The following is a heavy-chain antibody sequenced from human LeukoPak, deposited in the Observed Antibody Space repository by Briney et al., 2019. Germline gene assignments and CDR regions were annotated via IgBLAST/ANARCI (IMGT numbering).Heavy chain of an antibody. CDR1: GFTFSSFA. V-gene: IGHV3-30*04. Sequence: GGSLRLSCVASGFTFSSFAMHWVRQAPGKGLEWVAVISYDGSNEYYVDSVKGRFTISRDTPKNTLYLQMNSLRPEDTAVYYCARGLGYYDSSGYSAFDIWGQGTMVTVSP. J-gene: IGHJ3*02. CDR2: ISYDGSNE. D-gene: IGHD3-22*01. CDR3: ARGLGYYDSSGYSAFDI.